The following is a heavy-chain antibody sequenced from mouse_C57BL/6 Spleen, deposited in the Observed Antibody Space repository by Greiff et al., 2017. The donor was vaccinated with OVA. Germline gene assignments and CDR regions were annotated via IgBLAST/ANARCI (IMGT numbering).Heavy chain of an antibody. D-gene: IGHD1-1*01. CDR1: GFSFNTYA. V-gene: IGHV10-1*01. CDR3: VGLGRQEDYYGSSYPYYFDY. Sequence: EVMLVESGGGLVQPKGSLKLSCAASGFSFNTYAMNWVRQAPGKGLEWVARIRSKSNNYATYYADSVKDRFTISRDDSESMLYLQMNNLKTEDTAMYYCVGLGRQEDYYGSSYPYYFDYWGQGTTLTVSS. J-gene: IGHJ2*01. CDR2: IRSKSNNYAT.